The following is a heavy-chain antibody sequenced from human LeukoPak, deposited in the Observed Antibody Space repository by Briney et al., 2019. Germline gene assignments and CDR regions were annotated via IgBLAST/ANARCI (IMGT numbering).Heavy chain of an antibody. CDR2: ISSNGGST. CDR1: GFTFSSYA. V-gene: IGHV3-64*01. J-gene: IGHJ4*02. D-gene: IGHD3-3*01. Sequence: GGSLRLSCAASGFTFSSYAMHWVRQAPGKGLEYVSAISSNGGSTYYANSVKGRFTISRDNSKNTLYLQMNSLRAEDTAVYYCARGKLRFLEWLLWGGFDYWGQGTLVTVSS. CDR3: ARGKLRFLEWLLWGGFDY.